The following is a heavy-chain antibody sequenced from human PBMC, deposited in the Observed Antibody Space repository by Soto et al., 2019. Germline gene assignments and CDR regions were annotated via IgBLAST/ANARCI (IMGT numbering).Heavy chain of an antibody. Sequence: GASVKVSCKASGCTFSSYAISWVRQAPGQGLEWMGGIIPIFGTANYAQKFQGRVTITADKSTSTAYMELSSLRSEDTAVYYCARGLAVAGTPVLYYYYYYGMDVWGQGTTVTVS. D-gene: IGHD6-19*01. CDR1: GCTFSSYA. CDR3: ARGLAVAGTPVLYYYYYYGMDV. CDR2: IIPIFGTA. J-gene: IGHJ6*02. V-gene: IGHV1-69*06.